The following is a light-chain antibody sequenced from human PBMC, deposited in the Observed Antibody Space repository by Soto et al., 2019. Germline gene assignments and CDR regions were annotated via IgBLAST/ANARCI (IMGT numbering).Light chain of an antibody. CDR2: DAS. CDR3: QQRSNRPSIIT. V-gene: IGKV3-11*01. CDR1: QSVNIY. Sequence: EIVLTQSPATLSLSPGERATLSCRASQSVNIYLAWYQQKPGQAPRLLIYDASNRATGIPAKFSCSGSGTDFTPSISSLEPEDFALYYCQQRSNRPSIITVGQGTRLEIK. J-gene: IGKJ5*01.